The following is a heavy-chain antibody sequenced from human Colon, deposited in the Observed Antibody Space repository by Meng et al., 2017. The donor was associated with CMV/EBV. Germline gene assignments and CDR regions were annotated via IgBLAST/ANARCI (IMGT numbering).Heavy chain of an antibody. CDR1: GYTFSDNE. CDR2: INIYNGNT. J-gene: IGHJ4*02. V-gene: IGHV1-18*01. D-gene: IGHD3-9*01. CDR3: ARDQYYDILTGNYDY. Sequence: ASVKVSCKASGYTFSDNEMGWVRQAPGQGLEWMGWINIYNGNTKYEGRFQDRVTMTRDTSTNTAYMELRSLTLDDTAVYFCARDQYYDILTGNYDYWGQGTLVTVSS.